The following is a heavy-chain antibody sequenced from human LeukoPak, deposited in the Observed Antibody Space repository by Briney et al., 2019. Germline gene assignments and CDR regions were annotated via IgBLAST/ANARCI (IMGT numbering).Heavy chain of an antibody. CDR2: IKSKSDGETI. CDR3: TTDMDR. V-gene: IGHV3-15*01. J-gene: IGHJ5*02. Sequence: GGSLRLSCTASGFTFSNAWMSWVRQDPGKGLEWVGRIKSKSDGETIDYAAPVQGRFSISRDDSKNTLYLQMNSLRTEDTAVYYCTTDMDRWGQGTLVIVSS. CDR1: GFTFSNAW.